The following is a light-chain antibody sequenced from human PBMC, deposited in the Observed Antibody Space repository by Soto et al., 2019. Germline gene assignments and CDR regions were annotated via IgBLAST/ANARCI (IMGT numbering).Light chain of an antibody. CDR2: DVS. J-gene: IGLJ3*02. CDR1: SSDVGGYNY. CDR3: CSYAGTYTWV. Sequence: QSVLTQPRSVSGSPGQSVTISCTGTSSDVGGYNYVSWYQQHPGKAPKLMIYDVSQRPSGVPNRFSGSKSDNTASLTISGLQAEGEADYYCCSYAGTYTWVFGGGTKLTVL. V-gene: IGLV2-11*01.